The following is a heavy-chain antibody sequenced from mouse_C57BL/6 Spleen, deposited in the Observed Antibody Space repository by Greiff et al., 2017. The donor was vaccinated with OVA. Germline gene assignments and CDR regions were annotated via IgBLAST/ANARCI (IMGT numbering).Heavy chain of an antibody. V-gene: IGHV1-53*01. J-gene: IGHJ4*01. Sequence: QVQLQQSGTELVKPGASVKLSCKASGYTFTSYWMHWVKQRPGQGLEWIGNINPSNGGTNYNEKFKSKATLTVDKSSSTAYMQLSSLTSEDSAVYYCARVVDDYDPYYYAMDYWGQGTSVTVSS. CDR1: GYTFTSYW. D-gene: IGHD2-4*01. CDR3: ARVVDDYDPYYYAMDY. CDR2: INPSNGGT.